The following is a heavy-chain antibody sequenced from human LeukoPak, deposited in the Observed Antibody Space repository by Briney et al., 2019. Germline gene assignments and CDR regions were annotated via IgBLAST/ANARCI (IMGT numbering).Heavy chain of an antibody. CDR1: GFAFSSYT. D-gene: IGHD2-2*01. J-gene: IGHJ6*02. CDR2: ISSSSSYI. Sequence: GGFLRLSCVASGFAFSSYTIYWVRQAPGKGLEWVSSISSSSSYISYADSLKGRFTISRDNAKNSLSLQMNSLRAEDTAVYYCARAGSRLIEYRMDVWGQGTTVTVSS. V-gene: IGHV3-21*01. CDR3: ARAGSRLIEYRMDV.